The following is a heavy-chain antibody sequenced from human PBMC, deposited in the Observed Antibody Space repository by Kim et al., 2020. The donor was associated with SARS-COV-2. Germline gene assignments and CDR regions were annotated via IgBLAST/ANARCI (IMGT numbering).Heavy chain of an antibody. J-gene: IGHJ6*02. D-gene: IGHD3-10*01. V-gene: IGHV3-30*18. CDR2: ISYDGSNK. CDR3: AKESGSGSYCAWTYYYYGMAV. Sequence: GGSLRLSCAASGFTFSSYGMHWVRQAPGKGLEWVAVISYDGSNKYYADSVKGRFTISRDNSKNTLYLQMNSLRAEDTAVYYCAKESGSGSYCAWTYYYYGMAVGGQETGVTVSS. CDR1: GFTFSSYG.